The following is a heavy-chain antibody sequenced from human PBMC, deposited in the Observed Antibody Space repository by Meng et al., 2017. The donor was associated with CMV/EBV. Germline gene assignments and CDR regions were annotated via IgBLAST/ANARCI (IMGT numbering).Heavy chain of an antibody. J-gene: IGHJ5*02. CDR2: INPNSGGT. CDR3: ARDMAILGFDP. D-gene: IGHD2-15*01. Sequence: CKASGYTFHGYYMHWLRQAPGQGLEWMGWINPNSGGTNYAQKFQGRVTMTRDTSISTAYMELSRLRSDDTAVYYCARDMAILGFDPWGQGTLVTVSS. V-gene: IGHV1-2*02. CDR1: GYTFHGYY.